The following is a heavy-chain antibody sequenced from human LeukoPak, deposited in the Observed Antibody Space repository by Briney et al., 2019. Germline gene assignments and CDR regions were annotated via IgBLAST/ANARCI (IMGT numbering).Heavy chain of an antibody. CDR2: ISSSGLSI. J-gene: IGHJ4*02. CDR3: ARVTGYLDSGSYDY. D-gene: IGHD3-10*01. Sequence: PGGSLRLSCAASGFTFSTYEMNWVRQAPGKGLEWVSYISSSGLSIYYADSVKGRFTISRDNAKNSLYLQMNSLRAEDTAVYYCARVTGYLDSGSYDYWGQGTLVTVSS. V-gene: IGHV3-48*03. CDR1: GFTFSTYE.